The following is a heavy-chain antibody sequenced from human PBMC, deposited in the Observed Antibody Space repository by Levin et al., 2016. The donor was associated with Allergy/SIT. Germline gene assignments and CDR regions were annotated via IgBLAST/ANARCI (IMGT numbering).Heavy chain of an antibody. CDR2: ISGSGGST. V-gene: IGHV3-23*01. J-gene: IGHJ6*02. Sequence: LSLTCAASGFTFSSYAMSWVRQAPGKGLEWVSAISGSGGSTYYADSVKGRFTISRDNSKNTLYLQMNSLRAEDTAVYYCAKHILTGPPRYYYGMDVWGQGTTVTVSS. CDR3: AKHILTGPPRYYYGMDV. D-gene: IGHD3-9*01. CDR1: GFTFSSYA.